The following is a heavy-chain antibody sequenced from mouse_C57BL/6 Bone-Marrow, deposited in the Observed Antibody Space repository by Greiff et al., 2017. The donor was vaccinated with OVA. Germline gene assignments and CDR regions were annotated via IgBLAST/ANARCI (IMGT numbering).Heavy chain of an antibody. J-gene: IGHJ1*03. CDR2: IYPGSGNT. D-gene: IGHD2-1*01. V-gene: IGHV1-76*01. CDR3: ARSRGNYVWYFDV. Sequence: QVQLQQSGAELVRPGASVKLSCKASGYTFTDYYINWVKQRPGQGLEWIARIYPGSGNTYYNEKFKGKATLTAEKSSSTAYMQLSSLTSEDSAVYFCARSRGNYVWYFDVWGTGTTVTVSS. CDR1: GYTFTDYY.